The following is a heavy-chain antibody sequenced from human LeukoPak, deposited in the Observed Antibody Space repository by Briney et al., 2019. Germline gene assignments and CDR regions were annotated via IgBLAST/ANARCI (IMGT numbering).Heavy chain of an antibody. CDR1: GFTFSSYG. V-gene: IGHV3-33*01. CDR2: IRYDGSNK. CDR3: ARDRVSGSYPDAFDI. J-gene: IGHJ3*02. Sequence: PGRSLRLSCAASGFTFSSYGMHWVRQAPGKGLEWVAVIRYDGSNKYYADSVKGRFTISRDNSKNTLYLQMNSLRAEDTAVYYCARDRVSGSYPDAFDIWGQGTMVTVSS. D-gene: IGHD1-26*01.